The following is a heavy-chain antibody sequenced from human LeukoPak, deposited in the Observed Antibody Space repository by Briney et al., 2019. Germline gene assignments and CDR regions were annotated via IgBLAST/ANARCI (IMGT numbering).Heavy chain of an antibody. J-gene: IGHJ3*02. CDR1: GLTVSSSY. Sequence: PGGSLRLSCAASGLTVSSSYMSWVRQAPGKWLEWVSIIYNDGSTYYADSMKGRFTISSDNSKNTLYLQVNSLRAEDTAMYYCARNILFAFDIWGQGTMVTVSS. CDR2: IYNDGST. CDR3: ARNILFAFDI. V-gene: IGHV3-53*01.